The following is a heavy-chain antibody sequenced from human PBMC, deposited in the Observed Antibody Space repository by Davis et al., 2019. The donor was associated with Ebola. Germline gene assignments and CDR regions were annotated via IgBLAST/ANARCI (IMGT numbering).Heavy chain of an antibody. V-gene: IGHV4-59*08. CDR2: IYYSGST. CDR1: GGSISSYY. D-gene: IGHD6-19*01. CDR3: ASPDGLTGYSSGRYSYFQH. J-gene: IGHJ1*01. Sequence: MPSETLSLTCTVSGGSISSYYWSWIRQPPGKGLEWIGYIYYSGSTNYNPSLKSRVTISVDTSKNQFSLKLSSVTAADTAVYYCASPDGLTGYSSGRYSYFQHWGQGTLVTVSS.